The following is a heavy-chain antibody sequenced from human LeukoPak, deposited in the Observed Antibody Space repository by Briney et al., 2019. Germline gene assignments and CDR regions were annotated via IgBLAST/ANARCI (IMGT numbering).Heavy chain of an antibody. CDR3: AREILGGSNPGAY. D-gene: IGHD4/OR15-4a*01. CDR2: IHRSGGP. V-gene: IGHV4-4*02. J-gene: IGHJ4*02. CDR1: LASTTSNF. Sequence: SAPLSPTFAFSLASTTSNFWSWVRQPPGKGLEWSGGIHRSGGPNYNPSLQSRVTISIDRSRNQIVLELSSVTASDTAVYYCAREILGGSNPGAYWGQGILVTVSS.